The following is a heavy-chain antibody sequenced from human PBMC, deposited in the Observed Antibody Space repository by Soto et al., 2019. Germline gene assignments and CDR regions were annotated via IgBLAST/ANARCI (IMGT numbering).Heavy chain of an antibody. Sequence: QVQLVQSGAEVKKPGSSVKVSCKASGGTFSSYTISWVRQAPGQGLEWMGRIIPILGIANYAQKFQGRVTIPADKSTSTAYMELSSLRSEDTAVYYCASTPGPRYCSGGSCYLWFDPWGQGTLVTVSS. J-gene: IGHJ5*02. CDR3: ASTPGPRYCSGGSCYLWFDP. CDR1: GGTFSSYT. V-gene: IGHV1-69*02. D-gene: IGHD2-15*01. CDR2: IIPILGIA.